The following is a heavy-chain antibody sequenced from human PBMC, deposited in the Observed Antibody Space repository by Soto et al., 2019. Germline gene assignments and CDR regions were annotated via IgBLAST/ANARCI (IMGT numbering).Heavy chain of an antibody. CDR1: GGSLGSSSYY. Sequence: SETLSLTCTVSGGSLGSSSYYWGWIRQSPGKGLEWIGNIYYSGNAFYNPSLKSRVTISVDTSKNQFYLHLSSVTAADTAIFYCASIAAPGTTHFDFWGQGTLVTVSS. V-gene: IGHV4-39*01. CDR2: IYYSGNA. CDR3: ASIAAPGTTHFDF. J-gene: IGHJ4*02. D-gene: IGHD6-13*01.